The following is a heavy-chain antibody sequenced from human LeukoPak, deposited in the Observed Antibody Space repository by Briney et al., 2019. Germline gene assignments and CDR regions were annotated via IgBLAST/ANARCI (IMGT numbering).Heavy chain of an antibody. CDR1: GYTFTSYY. V-gene: IGHV1-46*01. CDR3: ASGLVAAAPLDY. J-gene: IGHJ4*02. CDR2: INPSGGST. Sequence: ASVKVSCKAAGYTFTSYYMHWGRQAPGQGLEWMGIINPSGGSTSYAQKFQGRVTMTRDTSTSTVYMELSSLRSEDTAVYYCASGLVAAAPLDYWGQGTLVTASS. D-gene: IGHD2-15*01.